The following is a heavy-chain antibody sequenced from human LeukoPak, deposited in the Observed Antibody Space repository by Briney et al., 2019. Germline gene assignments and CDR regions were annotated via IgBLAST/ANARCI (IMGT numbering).Heavy chain of an antibody. V-gene: IGHV3-21*01. D-gene: IGHD5-24*01. J-gene: IGHJ4*02. CDR3: ARGHASKVEMATIYYFDY. CDR1: GFTFSSYS. Sequence: GGSLRLSCAASGFTFSSYSMNWVRQAPGKGLEWVSSISSSSSYIYYADSVKGRFTISRDNAKNSLYLQMKSLRAEDTAVYYCARGHASKVEMATIYYFDYWGQGTLVTVSS. CDR2: ISSSSSYI.